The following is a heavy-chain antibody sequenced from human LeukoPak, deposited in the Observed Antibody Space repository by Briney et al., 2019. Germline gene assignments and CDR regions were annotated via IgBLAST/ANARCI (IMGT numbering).Heavy chain of an antibody. CDR2: INHSGST. J-gene: IGHJ6*02. CDR1: GGSFSGYY. CDR3: AGTYYDSSGYHPYYYYGMDV. D-gene: IGHD3-22*01. V-gene: IGHV4-34*01. Sequence: SETLSLTCAVYGGSFSGYYWSWIRQPPGKGLEWIGEINHSGSTNYNPSLKSRVTISVDTSKNQFSLKLSSVTAADTAVYYCAGTYYDSSGYHPYYYYGMDVWGQGTTVTVSS.